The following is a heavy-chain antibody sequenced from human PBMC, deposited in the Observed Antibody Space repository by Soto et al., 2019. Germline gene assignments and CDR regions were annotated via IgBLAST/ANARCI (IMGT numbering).Heavy chain of an antibody. CDR2: MNPNSGNT. V-gene: IGHV1-8*01. CDR1: GYTFTNYD. CDR3: ARHLLLYYYDSSGYYLRDAFDI. Sequence: ASVKVSCKASGYTFTNYDINWVRQATGQGLEYLGWMNPNSGNTGYVQKFQGRVTMTRNTSISTAYMELSSLRSEDTAVYYCARHLLLYYYDSSGYYLRDAFDIWGQGTMVTVSS. D-gene: IGHD3-22*01. J-gene: IGHJ3*02.